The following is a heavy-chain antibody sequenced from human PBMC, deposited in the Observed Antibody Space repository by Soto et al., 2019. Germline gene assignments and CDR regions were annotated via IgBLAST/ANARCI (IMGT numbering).Heavy chain of an antibody. CDR3: ARETATAMVTSHFDY. D-gene: IGHD5-18*01. J-gene: IGHJ4*02. CDR1: GGSISSGGYY. V-gene: IGHV4-31*03. CDR2: IYYSGST. Sequence: QVQLQESGPGLVKPSQTLSLTCTVSGGSISSGGYYWSWIRLHPGKGLEWIGYIYYSGSTYYNPSLKSRVTISVDTSKNQFSLKLSSVTAADTAVYYCARETATAMVTSHFDYWGQGTLVTVSS.